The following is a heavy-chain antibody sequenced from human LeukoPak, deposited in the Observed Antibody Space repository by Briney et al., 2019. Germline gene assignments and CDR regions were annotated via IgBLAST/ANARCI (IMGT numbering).Heavy chain of an antibody. V-gene: IGHV1-69*05. CDR2: IIPIFGTA. CDR1: GYTFTGYY. D-gene: IGHD3-10*01. CDR3: ARDSGYFDY. Sequence: ASVKVSCKASGYTFTGYYMHWVRQAPGQGLEWMGGIIPIFGTANYAQKFQGRVTITTDESTSTAYMELSSLRSEDTAVYYCARDSGYFDYWGQGTLVTVSS. J-gene: IGHJ4*02.